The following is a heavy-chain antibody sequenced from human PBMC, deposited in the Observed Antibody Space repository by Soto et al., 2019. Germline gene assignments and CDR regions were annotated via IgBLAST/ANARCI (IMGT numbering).Heavy chain of an antibody. V-gene: IGHV4-59*08. CDR2: IYYSGST. CDR1: GGSISSYY. CDR3: ARRHGSCFDY. J-gene: IGHJ4*02. Sequence: QVQLQESGPGLVKPSETLSLTCTVSGGSISSYYWSWIRQPPGKGLEWIGYIYYSGSTNYNPSLKSRVTISVDTSKNQFSLKLSSVTAADTAVYYCARRHGSCFDYWGQGTLVTVSS.